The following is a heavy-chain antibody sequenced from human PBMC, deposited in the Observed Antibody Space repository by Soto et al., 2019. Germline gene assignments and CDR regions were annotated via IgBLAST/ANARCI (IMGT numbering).Heavy chain of an antibody. V-gene: IGHV1-2*04. CDR2: INPNSGGT. CDR3: ARGLDPIVVVPAAAITNYYYGMDV. CDR1: GYTFTGYY. D-gene: IGHD2-2*01. J-gene: IGHJ6*02. Sequence: GASVKVSRKASGYTFTGYYMHWVRQAPGQGLEWMGWINPNSGGTNYAQKFQGWVTMTRDTSISTAYMELSRLRSDDTAVYYCARGLDPIVVVPAAAITNYYYGMDVWGQGTTVTVSS.